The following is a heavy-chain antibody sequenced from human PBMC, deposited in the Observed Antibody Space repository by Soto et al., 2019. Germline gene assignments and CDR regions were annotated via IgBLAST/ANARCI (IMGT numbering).Heavy chain of an antibody. Sequence: SVKVSCKASGGTFSSYAISWVRQAPGQGLEWMGGIIPIFGTANYAQKFQGRVTITADESTSTAYMELSSLRSEDTAVYYCARDQCSSTSCYTGRYGMDVWGQGTTVTVSS. J-gene: IGHJ6*02. D-gene: IGHD2-2*01. CDR3: ARDQCSSTSCYTGRYGMDV. CDR2: IIPIFGTA. V-gene: IGHV1-69*13. CDR1: GGTFSSYA.